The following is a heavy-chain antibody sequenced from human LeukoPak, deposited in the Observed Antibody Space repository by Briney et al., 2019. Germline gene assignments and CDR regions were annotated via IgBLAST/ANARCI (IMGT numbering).Heavy chain of an antibody. Sequence: GGSLRLSCAASGFTFSDYYMSWIRQAPGKGLEWISYINGSGTITYYAHSVKGRFTISRDNAKNSLYLQMNSLRAEDTAMYYCARQVQEWPGGYWGQGTLVTVSS. D-gene: IGHD1-1*01. V-gene: IGHV3-11*01. J-gene: IGHJ4*02. CDR1: GFTFSDYY. CDR3: ARQVQEWPGGY. CDR2: INGSGTIT.